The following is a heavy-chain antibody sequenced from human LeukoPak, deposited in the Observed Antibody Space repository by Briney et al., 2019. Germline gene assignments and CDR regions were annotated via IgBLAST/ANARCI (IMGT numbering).Heavy chain of an antibody. CDR1: GFTFDDYA. D-gene: IGHD3-10*01. Sequence: GGSLRLSCAASGFTFDDYAMHWVRQAPGKGLEWVSGISWNSGSIGYADSVKGRFTISRDNAKNSLYLQMNSLRAEDTALYYCAKDIGYGSGSYPLGGMDVWGQGTTVTVSS. V-gene: IGHV3-9*01. CDR2: ISWNSGSI. J-gene: IGHJ6*02. CDR3: AKDIGYGSGSYPLGGMDV.